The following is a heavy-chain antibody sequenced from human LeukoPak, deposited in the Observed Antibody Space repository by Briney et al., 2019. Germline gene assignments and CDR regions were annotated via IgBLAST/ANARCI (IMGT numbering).Heavy chain of an antibody. CDR2: NSAGST. J-gene: IGHJ4*02. CDR1: GFTVSSNS. CDR3: ARAVRYYDYVWGSYRPNVIDY. Sequence: SGGSLRLSCTVSGFTVSSNSMSWVRQAPGKGLEWVSFNSAGSTHYSDSVKGRFTISIDNSKNTLYLQMNSLRAEDTAVYYCARAVRYYDYVWGSYRPNVIDYWGQGTLVTVSS. V-gene: IGHV3-53*01. D-gene: IGHD3-16*02.